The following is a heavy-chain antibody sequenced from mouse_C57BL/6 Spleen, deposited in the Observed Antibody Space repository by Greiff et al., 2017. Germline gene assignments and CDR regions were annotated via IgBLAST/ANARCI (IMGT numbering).Heavy chain of an antibody. J-gene: IGHJ2*01. CDR1: GYSITSGYY. V-gene: IGHV3-6*01. CDR2: ISYDGSN. CDR3: ARAPYGSLDY. D-gene: IGHD1-1*01. Sequence: VQLQQSGPGLVKPSQSLSLTCSVTGYSITSGYYWNWIRQFPGNKLEWMGYISYDGSNNYNPSLKNRISITRDTSKNQFFLKLNSVTTEDTATYYCARAPYGSLDYWGQGTTLTVSS.